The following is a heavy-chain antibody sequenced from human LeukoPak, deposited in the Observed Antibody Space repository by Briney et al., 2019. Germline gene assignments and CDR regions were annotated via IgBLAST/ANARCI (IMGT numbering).Heavy chain of an antibody. Sequence: PSETLSLTCSVSGDSITSFYWSWIRQAPGKGLECIGFIYINGDTSYNPSLKGRATLSLDTSRNQFSLSLTSVTAADTAVYYCAKTARTFPSWGPGILVTVSS. J-gene: IGHJ5*02. CDR2: IYINGDT. D-gene: IGHD1-7*01. V-gene: IGHV4-4*08. CDR3: AKTARTFPS. CDR1: GDSITSFY.